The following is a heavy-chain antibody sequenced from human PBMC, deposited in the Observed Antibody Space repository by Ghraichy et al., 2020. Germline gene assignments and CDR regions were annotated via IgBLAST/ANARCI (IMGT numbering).Heavy chain of an antibody. CDR1: GGSFSGYY. CDR3: ARVPYSSGWYGDY. Sequence: SETLSLTCAVYGGSFSGYYWSWIRQPPGKGLEWIGEINHSGSTNYNPSLKSRVTISVDTSKNQFSLKLSSVTAADTAVYYCARVPYSSGWYGDYWGQGTLVTVSS. V-gene: IGHV4-34*01. CDR2: INHSGST. J-gene: IGHJ4*02. D-gene: IGHD6-19*01.